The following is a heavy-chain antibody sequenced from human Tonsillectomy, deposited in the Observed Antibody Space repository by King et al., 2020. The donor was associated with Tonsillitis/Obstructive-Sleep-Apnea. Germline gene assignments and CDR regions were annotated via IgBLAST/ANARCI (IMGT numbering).Heavy chain of an antibody. J-gene: IGHJ4*02. CDR3: ARHSLNWGRFDY. V-gene: IGHV4-59*08. CDR2: IYYSGST. Sequence: VQLQESGPGLVKPSETLSLTCTVSGGSISSYYWSWIRQPPGKGLEWIGYIYYSGSTNYNPSLKSRVTISVDTSKNQFSLKLSSVTAADTAVYYCARHSLNWGRFDYWGQGTLVTVSS. CDR1: GGSISSYY. D-gene: IGHD7-27*01.